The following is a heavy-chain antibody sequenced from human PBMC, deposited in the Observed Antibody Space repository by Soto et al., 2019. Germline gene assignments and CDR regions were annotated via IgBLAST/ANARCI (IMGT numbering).Heavy chain of an antibody. J-gene: IGHJ6*02. Sequence: QPGGSLRLSCAASGFTFSTYWTHWVRQAPGKGLVWVSLINSDGSSTNYADSVKGRFTISRDNAKNTVYLQMNSLRAEDTAVYYCARVARGYSYGYGSPSGYSYYYHGMDVWGQGTTVTVSS. CDR2: INSDGSST. CDR1: GFTFSTYW. V-gene: IGHV3-74*01. CDR3: ARVARGYSYGYGSPSGYSYYYHGMDV. D-gene: IGHD5-18*01.